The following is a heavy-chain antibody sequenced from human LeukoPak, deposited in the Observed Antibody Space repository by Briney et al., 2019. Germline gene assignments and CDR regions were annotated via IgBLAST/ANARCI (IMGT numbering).Heavy chain of an antibody. J-gene: IGHJ4*02. D-gene: IGHD1-26*01. CDR3: ARDRYGGWYSGFDY. CDR2: IYTSGST. V-gene: IGHV4-4*07. Sequence: SETLSLTCTVSGGSISSYYWSWIRQPAWKGLEWIGRIYTSGSTNYNPSLKSRVTMSVDTSKNQFSLKLSSVTAADTAVYYCARDRYGGWYSGFDYWGQGTLVTVSS. CDR1: GGSISSYY.